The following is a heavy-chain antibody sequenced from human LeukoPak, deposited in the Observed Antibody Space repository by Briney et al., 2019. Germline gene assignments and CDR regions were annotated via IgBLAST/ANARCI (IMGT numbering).Heavy chain of an antibody. D-gene: IGHD3-22*01. V-gene: IGHV1-46*01. CDR3: ARDPVVRPGYDAFDI. CDR1: GYTFTSYY. CDR2: INPSGGST. Sequence: ASVKVSCKASGYTFTSYYMHWVRQAPGQGLEWMGIINPSGGSTSYAQKFQGRVTMTRDTSTSTVYMELSSLRSEDTAVYYCARDPVVRPGYDAFDIWDQGTMVTVSS. J-gene: IGHJ3*02.